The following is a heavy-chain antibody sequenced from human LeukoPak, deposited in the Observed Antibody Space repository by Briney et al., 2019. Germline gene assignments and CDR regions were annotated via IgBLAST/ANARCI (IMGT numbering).Heavy chain of an antibody. Sequence: GGSLRLSCAASGFTFSSYAMNWVRQAPGKGLEWVSLISGSGGSAYYADSVKGRFTVSRDNAKNTLYLQMNSLRAEDTAVYYCAKESSSHGWYGPDYWGQGTLVTVSS. CDR1: GFTFSSYA. J-gene: IGHJ4*02. D-gene: IGHD6-19*01. CDR2: ISGSGGSA. V-gene: IGHV3-23*01. CDR3: AKESSSHGWYGPDY.